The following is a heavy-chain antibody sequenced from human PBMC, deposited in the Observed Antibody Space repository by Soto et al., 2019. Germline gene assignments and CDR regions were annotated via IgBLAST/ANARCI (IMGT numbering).Heavy chain of an antibody. V-gene: IGHV1-69*06. J-gene: IGHJ5*02. CDR2: IIPIFGTA. CDR1: GGTFSSYA. CDR3: AYSGYDPSWFDP. Sequence: GASVKVSCKASGGTFSSYAISWVRQAPGQGLEWMGGIIPIFGTANYAQKFQGRVTITADKSTSTAYMELSSLRSEDTAVYYCAYSGYDPSWFDPWGQGTLVTVSS. D-gene: IGHD5-12*01.